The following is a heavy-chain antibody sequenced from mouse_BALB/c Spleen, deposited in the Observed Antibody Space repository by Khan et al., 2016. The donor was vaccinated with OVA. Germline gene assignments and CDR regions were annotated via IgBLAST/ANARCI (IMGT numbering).Heavy chain of an antibody. CDR2: INPSNGGT. CDR3: IREDYYGSSHRYLDV. Sequence: QVQLQQSGAELVKPGASVKLSCKASGYTFTKYYIYWVRQRPGQGLEWIGEINPSNGGTNFNEKFKSKATLTVDKSSSTAYMQLSSLTFEDSAVYYCIREDYYGSSHRYLDVWGAGTTVTVSS. CDR1: GYTFTKYY. D-gene: IGHD1-1*01. V-gene: IGHV1S81*02. J-gene: IGHJ1*01.